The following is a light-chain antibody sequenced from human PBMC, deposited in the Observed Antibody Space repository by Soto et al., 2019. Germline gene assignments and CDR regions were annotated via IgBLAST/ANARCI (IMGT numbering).Light chain of an antibody. CDR1: QSISSW. CDR2: GAS. Sequence: DIQMTQSPSTLSASVGDRVTITCRASQSISSWLAWYQQKPGKAPKLLIYGASTRATGIPARFSGSGSGTDFTLTISNLEPEDFAVYYCQQHSHWPPWTFGQRTLLAIK. J-gene: IGKJ5*01. V-gene: IGKV1-5*01. CDR3: QQHSHWPPWT.